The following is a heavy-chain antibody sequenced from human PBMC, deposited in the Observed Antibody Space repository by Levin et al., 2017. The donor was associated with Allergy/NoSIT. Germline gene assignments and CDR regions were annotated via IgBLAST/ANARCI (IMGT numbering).Heavy chain of an antibody. CDR2: ISSSSSYI. V-gene: IGHV3-21*01. CDR1: GFTFSSYS. Sequence: GGSLRLSCAASGFTFSSYSMNWVRQAPGKGLEWVSSISSSSSYIYYADSVKGRFTISRDNAKNSLYLQMNSLRAEDTAVYYCARNSYGYDNWFDPWGQGTLVTVSS. D-gene: IGHD5-18*01. CDR3: ARNSYGYDNWFDP. J-gene: IGHJ5*02.